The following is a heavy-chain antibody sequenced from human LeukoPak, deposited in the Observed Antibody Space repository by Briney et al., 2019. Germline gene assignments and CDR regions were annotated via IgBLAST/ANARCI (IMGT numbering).Heavy chain of an antibody. J-gene: IGHJ4*02. Sequence: ASVKVSCKASGGTFSSYAISWVRQAPGQGLEWMGWISAYNGNTNYAQKLQGRVTMTTDTSTSTAYMELRSLRSDDTAVYYCARDLYYCSGGSCYYNYWGQGTLVTVSS. CDR3: ARDLYYCSGGSCYYNY. D-gene: IGHD2-15*01. V-gene: IGHV1-18*01. CDR2: ISAYNGNT. CDR1: GGTFSSYA.